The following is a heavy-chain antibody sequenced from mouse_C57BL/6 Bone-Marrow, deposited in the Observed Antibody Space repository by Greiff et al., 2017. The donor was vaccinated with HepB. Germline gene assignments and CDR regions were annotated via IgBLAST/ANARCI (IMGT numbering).Heavy chain of an antibody. CDR3: ARDLITTVVATGNFDV. CDR1: GYTFTSYW. Sequence: QVQLQQPGAELVKPGASVKLSCKASGYTFTSYWMHWVKQRPGRCLEWIGRIEPNSGGTKDNEKFKSKATLTVDKPSSTAYMQLSSLTSEDSAVYYCARDLITTVVATGNFDVWGTGTTVTVSS. J-gene: IGHJ1*03. D-gene: IGHD1-1*01. CDR2: IEPNSGGT. V-gene: IGHV1-72*01.